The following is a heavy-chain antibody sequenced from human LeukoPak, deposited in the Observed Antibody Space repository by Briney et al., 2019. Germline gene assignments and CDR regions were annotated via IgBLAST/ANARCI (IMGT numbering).Heavy chain of an antibody. D-gene: IGHD2-15*01. CDR2: ISSSSSTI. CDR3: ARVGYCSGGSCRYVDY. CDR1: GFTFSSYS. V-gene: IGHV3-48*04. J-gene: IGHJ4*02. Sequence: PGGSLRLSCAASGFTFSSYSINWVRQAPGKGLEWVSYISSSSSTIYYADSVKGRFTISRDNAKNSLYLQMNSLRAEDTAVYYCARVGYCSGGSCRYVDYWGQGTLVTVSS.